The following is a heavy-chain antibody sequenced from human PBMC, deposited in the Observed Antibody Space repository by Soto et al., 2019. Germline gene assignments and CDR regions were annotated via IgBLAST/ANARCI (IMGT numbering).Heavy chain of an antibody. CDR3: ARDRTTFGAPKWFDP. Sequence: GGSLRLSCAASGFTFSSYSMNWVRQAPGKGLQWVSYISSSSSNIYYADSVKGRFTISRDNAKNSLYLQMNSLRDEDTAVYYCARDRTTFGAPKWFDPWGQGTLVTVSS. J-gene: IGHJ5*02. V-gene: IGHV3-48*02. D-gene: IGHD3-3*01. CDR2: ISSSSSNI. CDR1: GFTFSSYS.